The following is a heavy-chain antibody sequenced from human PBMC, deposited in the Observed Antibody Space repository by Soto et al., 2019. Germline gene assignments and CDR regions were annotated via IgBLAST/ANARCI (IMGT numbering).Heavy chain of an antibody. CDR1: GFTLGSHR. V-gene: IGHV3-23*01. CDR3: AKDLSEYYYEPFDY. J-gene: IGHJ4*02. D-gene: IGHD3-22*01. CDR2: ISGSGGST. Sequence: GGSLGLSCAASGFTLGSHRIHGVRQAPGKGLEWVSAISGSGGSTYYADSVKGRFTISRDNSKNTLYLQMNSLRAEDTAVYYSAKDLSEYYYEPFDYWGQGTLVTVSS.